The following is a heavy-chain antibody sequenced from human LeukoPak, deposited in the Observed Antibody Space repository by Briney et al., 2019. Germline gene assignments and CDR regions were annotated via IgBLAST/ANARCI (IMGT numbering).Heavy chain of an antibody. CDR3: ARDLGYTSIAARSFDY. CDR1: GYTFTSYA. J-gene: IGHJ4*02. D-gene: IGHD3-16*02. Sequence: ASVKVSCKASGYTFTSYAMHWVRQAPGQRLEWMGWINAGNGKTKYSQKFQGRVTITRDTSASTAYMELSSLRSEDTAVYYCARDLGYTSIAARSFDYWGQGTLVTVSS. V-gene: IGHV1-3*01. CDR2: INAGNGKT.